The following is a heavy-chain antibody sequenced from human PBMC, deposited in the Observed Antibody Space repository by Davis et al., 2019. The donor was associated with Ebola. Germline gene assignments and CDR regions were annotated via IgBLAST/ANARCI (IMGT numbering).Heavy chain of an antibody. CDR3: ARDFDRVRE. Sequence: GESLKISCAASGFTFSSYWIHWVRQAPGKGLVWVSRISPDGGRAGYADSVRGRFTISRDNAKNTLYLQMNSLNAEDTAVYYCARDFDRVREWGQGTLVTVSS. CDR1: GFTFSSYW. CDR2: ISPDGGRA. V-gene: IGHV3-74*01. D-gene: IGHD3-22*01. J-gene: IGHJ4*02.